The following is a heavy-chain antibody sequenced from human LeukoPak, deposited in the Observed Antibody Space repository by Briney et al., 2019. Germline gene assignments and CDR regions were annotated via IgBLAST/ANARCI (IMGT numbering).Heavy chain of an antibody. J-gene: IGHJ4*02. CDR2: IYTSGST. Sequence: PSETLSLTCTVSGGSISSYYWSWIRQPAGKGLEWIGRIYTSGSTNYNPSLKGRVTMSVDTSRNQFSLNLSSVTAADTAMYYCARDSSNWRQYDCWGQGTLVTVSS. CDR3: ARDSSNWRQYDC. V-gene: IGHV4-4*07. D-gene: IGHD5-24*01. CDR1: GGSISSYY.